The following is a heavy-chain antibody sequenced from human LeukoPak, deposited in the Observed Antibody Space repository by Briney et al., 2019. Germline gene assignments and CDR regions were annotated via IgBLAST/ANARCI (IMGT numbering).Heavy chain of an antibody. CDR1: GFTFSSYA. Sequence: GGSLRLSCAASGFTFSSYAMHWVRQAPGKGLEYVSAISSNGGSTYYANSVKGRFTISRDNSKNTLYLQMGSLRAEDMAVYYCARAVRYYYDSSGSYVPLIQGIDYWGQGTLVTVSS. V-gene: IGHV3-64*01. CDR3: ARAVRYYYDSSGSYVPLIQGIDY. D-gene: IGHD3-22*01. CDR2: ISSNGGST. J-gene: IGHJ4*02.